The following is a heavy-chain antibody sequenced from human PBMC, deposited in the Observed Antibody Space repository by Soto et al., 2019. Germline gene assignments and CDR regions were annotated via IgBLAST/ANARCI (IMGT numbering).Heavy chain of an antibody. CDR2: ISWNSGSI. Sequence: EVQLVESGGGLVQPGRSLRLSCAASGFTFDDYAMHWVRQAPGKGLEWVSGISWNSGSIGYADSVKGRFTISRDNAKNSLYLQMNSLRAEDTALYYCAKVGGSGGSCYPDEGGFDPWGQGTLVTVSS. D-gene: IGHD2-15*01. CDR3: AKVGGSGGSCYPDEGGFDP. CDR1: GFTFDDYA. V-gene: IGHV3-9*01. J-gene: IGHJ5*02.